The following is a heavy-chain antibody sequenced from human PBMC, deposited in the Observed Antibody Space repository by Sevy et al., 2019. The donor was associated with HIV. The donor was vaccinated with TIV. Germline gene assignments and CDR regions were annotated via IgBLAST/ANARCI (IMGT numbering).Heavy chain of an antibody. V-gene: IGHV4-59*01. D-gene: IGHD6-13*01. CDR2: IHSSGST. CDR3: AREYSSSETLHV. CDR1: GGSIHNSY. J-gene: IGHJ6*02. Sequence: SETLSLTCTVSGGSIHNSYWSWIRQSPGKGLEWIGYIHSSGSTNGNPSLKGRVTISVDTSKNQFSLYLKSVTAADSGIYYCAREYSSSETLHVWGQGTTVTVSS.